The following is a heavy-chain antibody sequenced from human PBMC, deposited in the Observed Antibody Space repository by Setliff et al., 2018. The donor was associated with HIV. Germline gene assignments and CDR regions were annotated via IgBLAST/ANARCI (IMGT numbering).Heavy chain of an antibody. D-gene: IGHD5-18*01. CDR2: IYYSGST. CDR3: ARHAIVDTAGRGFDY. CDR1: GGSIRSSSFY. Sequence: ETLSLTCTVSGGSIRSSSFYWGWIRQPPGKGLEWIASIYYSGSTYYNSSLKSRVTISVDTSKNQFSLKLSSVTATDTAVYYCARHAIVDTAGRGFDYWGQGTLVTVSS. V-gene: IGHV4-39*01. J-gene: IGHJ4*02.